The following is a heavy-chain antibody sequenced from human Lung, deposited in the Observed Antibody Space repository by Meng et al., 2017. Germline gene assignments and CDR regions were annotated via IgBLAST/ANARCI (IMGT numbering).Heavy chain of an antibody. V-gene: IGHV4-34*01. J-gene: IGHJ4*02. CDR2: INHSGST. Sequence: QVPLHRLGAGLLKPSESLSLTCVVSGGSFSDYYWSWIRQPPGKGLEWIGEINHSGSTNYNPSLESRATISVDTSQNNLSLKLSSVTAADSAVYYCARGPTTMAHDFDYWGQGTLVTVSS. CDR1: GGSFSDYY. CDR3: ARGPTTMAHDFDY. D-gene: IGHD4-11*01.